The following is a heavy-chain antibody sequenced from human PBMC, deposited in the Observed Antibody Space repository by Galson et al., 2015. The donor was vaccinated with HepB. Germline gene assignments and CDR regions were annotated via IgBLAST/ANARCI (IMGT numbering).Heavy chain of an antibody. Sequence: PALVKPTQTLTPTCTFSGFSVTTGGVGVGWIRQPPGKALEWLALIFWNDDKFYSPSLKNRLTITKDTSKNQVVLTLSNMDPVDSATYYCAHRNYYDSSGYTFDYWGPGTPVIVSS. CDR1: GFSVTTGGVG. D-gene: IGHD3-22*01. CDR3: AHRNYYDSSGYTFDY. V-gene: IGHV2-5*01. CDR2: IFWNDDK. J-gene: IGHJ4*02.